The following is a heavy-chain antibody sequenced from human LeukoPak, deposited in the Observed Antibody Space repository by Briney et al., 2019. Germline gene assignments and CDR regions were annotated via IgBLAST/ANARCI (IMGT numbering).Heavy chain of an antibody. V-gene: IGHV3-66*01. Sequence: GGSLRLSCAASGFTFTTYAMTWVRQAPGEGLEWVSLIYSGGTTYSADSVKGRFTISRDNSKNTLHLQMNSLRVEDTAVYYCARDTDYYGSGRHGYFDHWGQGTLVTVSS. CDR2: IYSGGTT. CDR1: GFTFTTYA. J-gene: IGHJ1*01. CDR3: ARDTDYYGSGRHGYFDH. D-gene: IGHD3-10*01.